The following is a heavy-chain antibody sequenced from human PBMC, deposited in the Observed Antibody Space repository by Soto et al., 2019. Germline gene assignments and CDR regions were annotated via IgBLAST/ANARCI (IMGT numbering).Heavy chain of an antibody. CDR1: GFTFSNYL. V-gene: IGHV3-30-3*01. CDR3: ARGSGRHYNSGTLLD. CDR2: ISDDGING. Sequence: PGGSLRLSCAASGFTFSNYLIHWVRQAPGKGLEWVAAISDDGINGYYADSVKGRFTISRDNSKNMLYLQVNSLKTEDTAVYFCARGSGRHYNSGTLLDWGQGTLVTVSS. D-gene: IGHD3-10*01. J-gene: IGHJ4*02.